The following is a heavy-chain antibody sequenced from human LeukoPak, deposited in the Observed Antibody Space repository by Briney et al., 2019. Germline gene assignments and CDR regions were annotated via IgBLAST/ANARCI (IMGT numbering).Heavy chain of an antibody. J-gene: IGHJ4*02. V-gene: IGHV1-46*01. Sequence: GASVKVSCKASGYTFTSYYMHWVRQAPGQGLEWMGIINPSGGSTSYAQKFQGRVTITADKSTSTAYMELSSLRSEDTAVYYCARERGYYYDSSGYYSGLDYWGQGTLVTVSS. CDR3: ARERGYYYDSSGYYSGLDY. CDR1: GYTFTSYY. CDR2: INPSGGST. D-gene: IGHD3-22*01.